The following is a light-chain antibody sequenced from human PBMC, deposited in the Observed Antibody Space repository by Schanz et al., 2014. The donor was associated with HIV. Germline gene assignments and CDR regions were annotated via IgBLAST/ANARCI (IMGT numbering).Light chain of an antibody. CDR1: QSISHW. Sequence: DIQLTQSPSFLSASVGDRVTIACRASQSISHWLAWYQVKPGKAPKLLIYKASSLESGVPSRFSGSGSGTEFTLTISSLQPEDFATYYCQQSYSTPHTFGQGTKLEIK. V-gene: IGKV1-5*03. CDR2: KAS. CDR3: QQSYSTPHT. J-gene: IGKJ2*01.